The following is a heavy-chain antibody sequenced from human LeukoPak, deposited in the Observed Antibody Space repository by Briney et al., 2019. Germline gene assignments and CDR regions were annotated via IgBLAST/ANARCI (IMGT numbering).Heavy chain of an antibody. CDR2: VSAYNGNT. Sequence: ASVTVSCKTSGYQFNTYSITWVGPAPGQGLAWMGWVSAYNGNTNYEQKFQGRVTMTTDRSTSTAYMELRSLTSDDTAVYYCARDSRSGHFDYWGQGTLVTVSS. J-gene: IGHJ4*02. CDR1: GYQFNTYS. CDR3: ARDSRSGHFDY. V-gene: IGHV1-18*04.